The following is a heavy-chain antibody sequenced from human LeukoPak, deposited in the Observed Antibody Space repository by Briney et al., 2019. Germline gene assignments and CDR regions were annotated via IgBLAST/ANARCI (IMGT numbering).Heavy chain of an antibody. Sequence: GGSLRLSCAASGFSFSTTWMTWVRQAPGKGLEWVAVISYDGSNKYYADSVKGRFTISRDNSKNTLYLQMNSLRAEDTAVYYCASSWYCSSTSCYPLDYWGQGTLVTVSS. CDR1: GFSFSTTW. CDR2: ISYDGSNK. CDR3: ASSWYCSSTSCYPLDY. D-gene: IGHD2-2*01. V-gene: IGHV3-30-3*01. J-gene: IGHJ4*02.